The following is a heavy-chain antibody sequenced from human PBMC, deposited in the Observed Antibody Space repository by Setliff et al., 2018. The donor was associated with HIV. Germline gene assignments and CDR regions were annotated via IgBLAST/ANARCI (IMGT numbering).Heavy chain of an antibody. CDR2: IYHSGST. V-gene: IGHV4-38-2*01. CDR3: ARMYSGYDWSPAGARTRYFDY. J-gene: IGHJ4*02. Sequence: PSETLSLTCAVSGYSISSGYYWGWIRQPPGKGLEWIGSIYHSGSTYYNPSLKSRVTISVDTSKNQFSLKLSSVTAADTAVYYCARMYSGYDWSPAGARTRYFDYWGQGTPVTVPQ. D-gene: IGHD5-12*01. CDR1: GYSISSGYY.